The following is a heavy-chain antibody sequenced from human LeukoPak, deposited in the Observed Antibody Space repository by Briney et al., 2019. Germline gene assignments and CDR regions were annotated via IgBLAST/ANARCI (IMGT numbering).Heavy chain of an antibody. Sequence: SQTLSLTCAISGDSVSSNSAAWDWIRQSPSRGLEWPGRTYYRSKWYNDYAVSVRSRITINPDTSKNQFSLQLNSVTPEDTAVYYCARDPEYNILTGYYDSWGQGTLVTVSS. J-gene: IGHJ4*02. D-gene: IGHD3-9*01. CDR1: GDSVSSNSAA. CDR2: TYYRSKWYN. V-gene: IGHV6-1*01. CDR3: ARDPEYNILTGYYDS.